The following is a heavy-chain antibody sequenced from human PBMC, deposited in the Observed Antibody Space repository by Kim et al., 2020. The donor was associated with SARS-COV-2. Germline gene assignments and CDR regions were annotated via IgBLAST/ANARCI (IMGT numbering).Heavy chain of an antibody. D-gene: IGHD1-20*01. CDR1: GFTFSTFG. Sequence: GGSLRLSCAPSGFTFSTFGMNWVRQAPGKGLEWVSCVSCSSSAIVYADPVKGRFTISRDNAKNSLYLQMNSLGADDTAVYYCTSDWYNNWGQGTLVTLSS. V-gene: IGHV3-48*04. CDR3: TSDWYNN. CDR2: VSCSSSAI. J-gene: IGHJ4*02.